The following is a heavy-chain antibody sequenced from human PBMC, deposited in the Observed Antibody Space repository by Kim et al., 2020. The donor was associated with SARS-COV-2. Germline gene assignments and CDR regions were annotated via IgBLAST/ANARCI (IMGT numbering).Heavy chain of an antibody. Sequence: SETLSLTCTVSGGSISGSHWSWLRQPPGEGLEWIAYVHSSGSTNYNPSLKSRVSISIDSSQNQFSLKLTSVTAADSAVYYCVKGAGWYDYWGQGTLVTVSS. CDR1: GGSISGSH. V-gene: IGHV4-59*12. J-gene: IGHJ4*02. CDR3: VKGAGWYDY. CDR2: VHSSGST. D-gene: IGHD6-19*01.